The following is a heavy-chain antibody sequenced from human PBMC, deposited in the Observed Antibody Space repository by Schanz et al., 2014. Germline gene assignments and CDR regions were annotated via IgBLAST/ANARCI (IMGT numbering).Heavy chain of an antibody. Sequence: QVQLVQSGAEVKKPGSSVKVSCKASGGTFSSFAIFWVRQAPGQGLEWMGTIIPILDITNYAQKFQGRVTITADKSTSTVYMELSSLRSEDTAVYSCASALTTWGGMDVWGQGTTVTVSS. D-gene: IGHD4-4*01. CDR2: IIPILDIT. V-gene: IGHV1-69*04. J-gene: IGHJ6*02. CDR3: ASALTTWGGMDV. CDR1: GGTFSSFA.